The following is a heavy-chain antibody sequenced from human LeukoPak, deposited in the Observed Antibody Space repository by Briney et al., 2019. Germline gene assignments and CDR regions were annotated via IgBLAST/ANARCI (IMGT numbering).Heavy chain of an antibody. J-gene: IGHJ3*02. CDR3: ARELRSDYMSFDI. V-gene: IGHV1-69*05. CDR2: IIPIFGTA. D-gene: IGHD4-17*01. CDR1: VGTFSSYA. Sequence: SVKVSCKASVGTFSSYAISWVRQAPGHGLEWMGRIIPIFGTANYAQKFQGRVTITTDESTSTAYMELSSLRSEDTAVYYCARELRSDYMSFDIWGQGTMVTVSS.